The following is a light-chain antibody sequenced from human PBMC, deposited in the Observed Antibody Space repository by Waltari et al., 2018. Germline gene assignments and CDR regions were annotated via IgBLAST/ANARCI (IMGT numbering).Light chain of an antibody. Sequence: EIVMTQSPATLSVSAGERTTLSCRASQSVRSNLVWYQQKPGQPPRLLIYEASTRATGIPSRFSGSGWGTEFTLTINSLQSEDLAIYYCQQYHIWWTFGQGTKVEIK. CDR3: QQYHIWWT. V-gene: IGKV3-15*01. CDR2: EAS. J-gene: IGKJ1*01. CDR1: QSVRSN.